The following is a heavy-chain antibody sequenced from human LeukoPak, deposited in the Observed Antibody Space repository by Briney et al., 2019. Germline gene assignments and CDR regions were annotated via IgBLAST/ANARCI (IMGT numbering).Heavy chain of an antibody. CDR1: GFTFSSYS. Sequence: GGSLRLSCAASGFTFSSYSMNWVRQAPGKGLEWVSSISSSSSYIYYADSVKGRFTISRDNAKNSLYLQMNSLRAEDTAVYYCAREAYYYDSSGYYLDYWGQRTLVTVSS. D-gene: IGHD3-22*01. CDR3: AREAYYYDSSGYYLDY. J-gene: IGHJ4*02. CDR2: ISSSSSYI. V-gene: IGHV3-21*01.